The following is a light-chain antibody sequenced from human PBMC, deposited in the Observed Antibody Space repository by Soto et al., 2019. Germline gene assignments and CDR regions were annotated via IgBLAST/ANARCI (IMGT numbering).Light chain of an antibody. V-gene: IGKV3-15*01. J-gene: IGKJ1*01. CDR1: QSVSSN. Sequence: EIVMTQSPGTLSVSPGERATLSCRASQSVSSNLAWYQQKPGQAPRLLIYGASTRATGIPARFSGSGSGTEFTLTISSLQSEDFAVYYCQQSNNWPRTFGQGTKVEIK. CDR3: QQSNNWPRT. CDR2: GAS.